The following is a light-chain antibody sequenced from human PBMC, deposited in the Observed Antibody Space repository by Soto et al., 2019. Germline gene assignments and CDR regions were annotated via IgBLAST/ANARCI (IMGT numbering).Light chain of an antibody. J-gene: IGKJ1*01. CDR1: RSLTRW. CDR2: ETS. V-gene: IGKV1-5*03. Sequence: DIQMSQSPSTLSASVGDRVTITCRASRSLTRWLAWYQQKQGRAPKLLIYETSILQSGAPSRFSGSGSGTDFTLTISGVQPDDVYTYYYHQYGTLWTFGQGTRVEVK. CDR3: HQYGTLWT.